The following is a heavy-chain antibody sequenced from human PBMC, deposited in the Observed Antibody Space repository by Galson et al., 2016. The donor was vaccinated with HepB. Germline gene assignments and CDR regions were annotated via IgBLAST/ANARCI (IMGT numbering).Heavy chain of an antibody. CDR2: IIPTFGAV. Sequence: SVKVSCKASVGSLSSYLVTWLRQAPGQGLQWLGGIIPTFGAVKYAEEFQGRITITADTSTNTVYLGLTSLRSDDTAVYFCARGPYSDTSFYDFWGQGTLVTVSS. J-gene: IGHJ4*02. V-gene: IGHV1-69*06. CDR3: ARGPYSDTSFYDF. CDR1: VGSLSSYL. D-gene: IGHD2-21*01.